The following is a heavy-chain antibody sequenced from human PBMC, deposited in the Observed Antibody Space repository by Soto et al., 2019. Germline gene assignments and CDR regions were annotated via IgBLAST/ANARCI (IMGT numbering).Heavy chain of an antibody. V-gene: IGHV4-31*03. CDR1: GGSISSGGYY. D-gene: IGHD6-25*01. CDR2: IYYSGST. J-gene: IGHJ5*02. CDR3: ARSAAAGTFSWFNP. Sequence: SETLSLTCTVSGGSISSGGYYWSWIRQHPGKGLEWIGYIYYSGSTYYNPSLKSRVTISVDTSKNQFSLTLSSVTAADTAVYYCARSAAAGTFSWFNPGGRETRFTVP.